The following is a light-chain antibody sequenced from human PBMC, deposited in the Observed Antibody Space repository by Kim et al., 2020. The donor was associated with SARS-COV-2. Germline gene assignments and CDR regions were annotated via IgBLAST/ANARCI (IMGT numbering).Light chain of an antibody. CDR2: RDT. CDR3: LVWGSSIRV. CDR1: NIGNKN. V-gene: IGLV3-9*01. Sequence: VALGQTARITCGGNNIGNKNVHWYQQKPGQAPILVIYRDTNRPSGIPERFSGSNSGNTATMTISRAQAGDESDYYCLVWGSSIRVFGGRTQLTVL. J-gene: IGLJ2*01.